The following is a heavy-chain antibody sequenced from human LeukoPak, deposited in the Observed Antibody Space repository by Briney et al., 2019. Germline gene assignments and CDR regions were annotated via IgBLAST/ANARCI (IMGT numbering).Heavy chain of an antibody. Sequence: PGGSLRPSCAASGFSFSDYIMDWVRQAPGKGLEWVARIRRGANSYTTEYAASVQGRFTISREDSKNSLYMHMNSLQTEDTAVYHCSRDGGDNFYSAFDIWGVGTMVTVFS. J-gene: IGHJ3*02. CDR2: IRRGANSYTT. V-gene: IGHV3-72*01. CDR1: GFSFSDYI. CDR3: SRDGGDNFYSAFDI. D-gene: IGHD3-16*01.